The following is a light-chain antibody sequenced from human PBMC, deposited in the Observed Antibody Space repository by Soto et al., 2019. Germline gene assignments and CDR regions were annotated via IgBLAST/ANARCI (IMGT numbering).Light chain of an antibody. CDR2: SNN. Sequence: QSVLTQPPSASGTPGQKVFISCSGSSSNIGGTNYAYWYQQLPGAAPKLLMHSNNLRPSGVPERISGSKFGTAASLAISGLRSEDEAVYYCSSYTTSYFYVFGPGTKVTVL. J-gene: IGLJ1*01. V-gene: IGLV1-47*02. CDR1: SSNIGGTNY. CDR3: SSYTTSYFYV.